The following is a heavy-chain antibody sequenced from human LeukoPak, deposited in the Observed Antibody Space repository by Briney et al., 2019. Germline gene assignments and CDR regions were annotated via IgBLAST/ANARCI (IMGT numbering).Heavy chain of an antibody. CDR1: AGTFTSYA. D-gene: IGHD6-19*01. CDR2: IIPNLGIA. Sequence: GASVKLSCNASAGTFTSYAISWVRQAPGQGLGWMGRIIPNLGIANYAQKFQGRVTITANKSTSTGFMELSSWRPEATAVYSCARRKVAGTFYYYYGMDGGSQPCTVTVYS. CDR3: ARRKVAGTFYYYYGMDG. V-gene: IGHV1-69*04. J-gene: IGHJ6*02.